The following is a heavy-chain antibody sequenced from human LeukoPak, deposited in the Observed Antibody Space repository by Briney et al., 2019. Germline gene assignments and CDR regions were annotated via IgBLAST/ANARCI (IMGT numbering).Heavy chain of an antibody. CDR2: ISSSGTTL. CDR1: GFTFSDYY. J-gene: IGHJ4*02. V-gene: IGHV3-11*04. Sequence: GGSLRLSCAASGFTFSDYYMTWTRQAPGKGLECISYISSSGTTLYYADSVKGRFTISRDNAKNSLYLQMNSLRAEDTAVYYCARRDGDYDSFDYWGQGTLVTVSS. D-gene: IGHD4-17*01. CDR3: ARRDGDYDSFDY.